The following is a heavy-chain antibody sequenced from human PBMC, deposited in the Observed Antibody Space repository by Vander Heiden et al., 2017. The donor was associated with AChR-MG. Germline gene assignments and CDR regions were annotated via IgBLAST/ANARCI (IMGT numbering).Heavy chain of an antibody. Sequence: QVQLQQWGAGLLKPSETLSPTCAVYGGSFSGYYWSWIRQPPGKGLEWIGEINHSGSTNYNPSLKSRVTISVDTSKNQFSLKLSSVTAADTAVYYCARGLRGYSSSWGGFQYWGQGTLVTVSS. J-gene: IGHJ4*02. CDR1: GGSFSGYY. CDR2: INHSGST. D-gene: IGHD6-6*01. V-gene: IGHV4-34*01. CDR3: ARGLRGYSSSWGGFQY.